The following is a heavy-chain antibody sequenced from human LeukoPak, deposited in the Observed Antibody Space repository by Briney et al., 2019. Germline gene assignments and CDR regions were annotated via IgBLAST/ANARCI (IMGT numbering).Heavy chain of an antibody. V-gene: IGHV3-9*01. CDR2: ISWNSGSI. D-gene: IGHD2/OR15-2a*01. CDR1: GFTFDDYA. J-gene: IGHJ4*02. CDR3: AKVSRGYFDY. Sequence: PGRSLRLSCAASGFTFDDYAMHWVRQAPGKGLEWVSGISWNSGSIGYADPVKGRFTISRDNAKNSLYLQMNSLRAEDTALYYCAKVSRGYFDYWGQGTLVTVSS.